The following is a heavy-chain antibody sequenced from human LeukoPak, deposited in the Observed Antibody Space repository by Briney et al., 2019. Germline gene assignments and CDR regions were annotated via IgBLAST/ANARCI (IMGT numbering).Heavy chain of an antibody. CDR2: IHYTGTT. Sequence: SETLSLTCTVSGASISSSYWSWIRQPPGKGLEWIGYIHYTGTTNYNPSLKSRVAISVDTSKTQFSLKLNSVTAADTAVFYCARDLKGVGATRGLIDYWGQGTLVTVSS. D-gene: IGHD1-26*01. CDR3: ARDLKGVGATRGLIDY. J-gene: IGHJ4*02. CDR1: GASISSSY. V-gene: IGHV4-59*01.